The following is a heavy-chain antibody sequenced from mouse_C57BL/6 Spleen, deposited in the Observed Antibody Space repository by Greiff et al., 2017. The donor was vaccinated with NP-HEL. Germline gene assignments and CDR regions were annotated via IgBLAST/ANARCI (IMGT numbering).Heavy chain of an antibody. CDR3: ARDDEDYAMDY. V-gene: IGHV1-64*01. J-gene: IGHJ4*01. CDR1: GYTFTSYW. CDR2: IHPNSGST. Sequence: VQLQQPGAELVKPGASVKLSCKASGYTFTSYWMHWVKQRPGQGLEWIGMIHPNSGSTNYNEKFKSKATLTVDKSSSTAYMQLSSLTSEDSAVYYWARDDEDYAMDYWGQGTSVTVSS.